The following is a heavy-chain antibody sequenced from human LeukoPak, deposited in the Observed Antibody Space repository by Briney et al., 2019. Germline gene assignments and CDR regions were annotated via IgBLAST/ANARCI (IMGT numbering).Heavy chain of an antibody. V-gene: IGHV4-4*08. CDR3: ARYFEVAGRWYLDY. CDR2: IYATGRT. J-gene: IGHJ4*02. D-gene: IGHD2-15*01. CDR1: GGSISNHY. Sequence: PSETLSLTCTVSGGSISNHYWSWIRQPPGKGLEWIGFIYATGRTDYNPSLTSRATVSVDMSNNQFSLKLSSVTAADTAMYYCARYFEVAGRWYLDYWGQGTLVTVSP.